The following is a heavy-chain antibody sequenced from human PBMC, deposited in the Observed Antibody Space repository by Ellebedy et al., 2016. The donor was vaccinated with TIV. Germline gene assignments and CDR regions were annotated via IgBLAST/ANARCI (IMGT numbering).Heavy chain of an antibody. V-gene: IGHV3-23*01. D-gene: IGHD5/OR15-5a*01. J-gene: IGHJ4*02. CDR2: ISFGGEST. CDR1: GFTFSDNA. Sequence: PGGSLRLSCAASGFTFSDNAMGRVRQAPGKGLEWVAGISFGGESTYYPDSVKGRFTISIDNSKNTVYLQMRSLRVEDTAVFYCMKGHIYLSSFDQWGQGTLVTVSS. CDR3: MKGHIYLSSFDQ.